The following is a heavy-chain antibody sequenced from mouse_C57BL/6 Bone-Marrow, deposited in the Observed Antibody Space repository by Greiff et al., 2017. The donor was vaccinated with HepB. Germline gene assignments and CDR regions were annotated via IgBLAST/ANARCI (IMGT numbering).Heavy chain of an antibody. V-gene: IGHV5-9-1*02. J-gene: IGHJ2*01. CDR1: GFTFSSYA. CDR3: TRGDYGSSYNFDY. Sequence: RVESGEGLVKPGGSLKLSCAASGFTFSSYAMSWVRQTPEKRLEWVAYISSGGDYIYYADTVKGRFTISRDNARNTLYLQMSSLKSEDTAMYYCTRGDYGSSYNFDYWGQGTTLTVSS. CDR2: ISSGGDYI. D-gene: IGHD1-1*01.